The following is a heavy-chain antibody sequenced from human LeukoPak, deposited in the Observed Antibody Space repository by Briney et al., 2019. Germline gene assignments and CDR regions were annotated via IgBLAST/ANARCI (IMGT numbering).Heavy chain of an antibody. V-gene: IGHV4-39*07. D-gene: IGHD5-18*01. CDR3: ARDAGYGDAFDI. J-gene: IGHJ3*02. CDR1: GVSISSSSYY. CDR2: IYSSGST. Sequence: SETLSLTCNVSGVSISSSSYYWGWIRQPPGKGLEWIGSIYSSGSTYYNSSLKSRVTISVDTSKNQFSLKLSSVTAADTAVYYCARDAGYGDAFDIWGQGTMVTVSS.